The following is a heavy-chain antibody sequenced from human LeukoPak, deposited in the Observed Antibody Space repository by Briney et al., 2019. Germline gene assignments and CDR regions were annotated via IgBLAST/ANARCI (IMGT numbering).Heavy chain of an antibody. V-gene: IGHV1-8*01. Sequence: ASVKVSCKASGYTFTSYDINWVRQATGQGLEWMGWMNPNSGNTGYAQKFQGRVTMTRNTSISTAYMELSSLRAEDTAVYYCARDFAHTATVTNFPLGGMDVWGQGTTVTVSS. CDR1: GYTFTSYD. CDR2: MNPNSGNT. D-gene: IGHD4-17*01. CDR3: ARDFAHTATVTNFPLGGMDV. J-gene: IGHJ6*02.